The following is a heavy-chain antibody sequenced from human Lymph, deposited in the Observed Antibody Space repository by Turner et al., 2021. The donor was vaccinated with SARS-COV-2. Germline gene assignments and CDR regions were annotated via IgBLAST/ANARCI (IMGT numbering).Heavy chain of an antibody. CDR3: ARGGVVTAMVRYYYYGMDV. J-gene: IGHJ6*02. CDR1: GASFSGYY. CDR2: INHSGST. V-gene: IGHV4-34*01. D-gene: IGHD5-18*01. Sequence: QVQLQQCGAGLSKPSETLSLTCAVYGASFSGYYWIWIRQPPGQGLEWIGEINHSGSTNYNPSLKSQVTISVDTPKNQSSLKLSSVTAADTAMYYCARGGVVTAMVRYYYYGMDVWGQGTTVTVSS.